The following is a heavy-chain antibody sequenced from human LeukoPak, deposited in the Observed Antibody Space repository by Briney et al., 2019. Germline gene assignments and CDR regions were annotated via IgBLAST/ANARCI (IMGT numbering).Heavy chain of an antibody. CDR3: ARDSPKSFS. D-gene: IGHD3-16*02. CDR1: GFTFISYW. J-gene: IGHJ4*02. CDR2: IKEDGSEQ. V-gene: IGHV3-7*01. Sequence: GGSLRLSCAASGFTFISYWMSWVRQAPGKGPEWVANIKEDGSEQYYVDSVKGRFTISRDNAKNTLYLQLNSLRAEDTAVYYCARDSPKSFSRGPGTLVTVSS.